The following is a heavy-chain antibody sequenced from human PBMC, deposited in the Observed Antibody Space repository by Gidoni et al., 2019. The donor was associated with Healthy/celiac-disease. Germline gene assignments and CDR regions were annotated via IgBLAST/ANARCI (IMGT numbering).Heavy chain of an antibody. D-gene: IGHD3-10*01. Sequence: QVQLQQWGAGLLKPSETLSLTCAVYGGSFSGYYWSWIRQPPGKGLEWSGEINHSGSTNYNPSLKSRVTISVDTSKNQFSLKLSSVTAADTAVYYCARVFSQRITMVRGVSSHPTPPARHYYGMDVWGQGTTVTVSS. J-gene: IGHJ6*02. CDR3: ARVFSQRITMVRGVSSHPTPPARHYYGMDV. CDR1: GGSFSGYY. CDR2: INHSGST. V-gene: IGHV4-34*01.